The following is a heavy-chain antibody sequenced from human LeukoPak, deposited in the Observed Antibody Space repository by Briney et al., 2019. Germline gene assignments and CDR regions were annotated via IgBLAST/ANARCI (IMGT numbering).Heavy chain of an antibody. CDR1: GFTFDDYG. D-gene: IGHD3-10*01. Sequence: LRLSCAASGFTFDDYGMHWVRQVPGRGLEWVSGISWSSNSIGYADSVKGRFTISRDNARNSLYLQMTSLRAEDTALYYCAKGEATYYYGSGSCLGYFDPWGQGTLVTVSS. V-gene: IGHV3-9*01. J-gene: IGHJ5*02. CDR3: AKGEATYYYGSGSCLGYFDP. CDR2: ISWSSNSI.